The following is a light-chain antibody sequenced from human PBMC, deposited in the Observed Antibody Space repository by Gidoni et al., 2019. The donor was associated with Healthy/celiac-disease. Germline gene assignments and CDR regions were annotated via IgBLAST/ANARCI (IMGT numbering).Light chain of an antibody. J-gene: IGKJ4*01. V-gene: IGKV2-28*01. CDR3: MQALQTPLT. CDR2: LGS. CDR1: QILLHSNGYNY. Sequence: DIVMTQSPLSLPVTPGEPASIPCRSSQILLHSNGYNYLDWYLQKPGQSPKLLIYLGSNRATGVPDRFSGSGSGTDFTLKISRVEAEDVGVYYCMQALQTPLTFGGGTKVEIK.